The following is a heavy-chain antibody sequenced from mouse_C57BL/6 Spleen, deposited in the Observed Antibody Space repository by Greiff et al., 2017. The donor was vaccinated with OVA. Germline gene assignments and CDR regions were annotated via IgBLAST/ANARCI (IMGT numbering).Heavy chain of an antibody. CDR1: GFNIKDYY. CDR3: APNRDGGDY. CDR2: IDPEDGET. Sequence: EVHLVESGAELVKPGASVKLSCTASGFNIKDYYMHWVKQRTEQGLEWIGRIDPEDGETKYAPKFQGKATITADTSSNTAYLQLSSLTSEDPAVYYYAPNRDGGDYWGQGTTLTVSS. J-gene: IGHJ2*01. V-gene: IGHV14-2*01. D-gene: IGHD4-1*01.